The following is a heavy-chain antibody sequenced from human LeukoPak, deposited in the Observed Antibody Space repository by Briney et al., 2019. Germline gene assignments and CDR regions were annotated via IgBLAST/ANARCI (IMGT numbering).Heavy chain of an antibody. D-gene: IGHD6-19*01. J-gene: IGHJ4*02. Sequence: PGGSLRLSCAASGFTFSSYEMNWVRQAPGKGLDWVSYISSSGSTIYYADSVKGRFTISRDNAKNSLYLQMNSLRAEDTAVYYCARGGYSSGWYDGDPYYFDYWGQGTLVTVSS. CDR3: ARGGYSSGWYDGDPYYFDY. CDR2: ISSSGSTI. V-gene: IGHV3-48*03. CDR1: GFTFSSYE.